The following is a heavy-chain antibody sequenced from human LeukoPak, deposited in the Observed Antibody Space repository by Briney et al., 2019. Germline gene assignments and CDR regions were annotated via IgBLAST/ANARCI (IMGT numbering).Heavy chain of an antibody. V-gene: IGHV3-23*01. J-gene: IGHJ4*02. CDR1: GFTFINYA. D-gene: IGHD3-22*01. CDR3: AKHRDNGGSSGYYDFEF. Sequence: GGSLRLSCAASGFTFINYAMSWVRQAPGKGLEWVSGTGASGVTTHYADSVRGRFSLSRDNAKNTVHLQMNSLRAEDTALYYCAKHRDNGGSSGYYDFEFWGQGTLVTVSS. CDR2: TGASGVTT.